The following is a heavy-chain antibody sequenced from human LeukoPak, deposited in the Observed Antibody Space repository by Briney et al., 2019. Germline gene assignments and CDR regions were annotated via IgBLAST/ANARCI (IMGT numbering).Heavy chain of an antibody. CDR3: ARRAGYSSSWYYFDY. D-gene: IGHD6-13*01. CDR1: GYSFTSHW. V-gene: IGHV5-51*01. J-gene: IGHJ4*02. Sequence: GESLKISCKGSGYSFTSHWIAWVRQMPGKGLEWMGIIYPGDSDTRYSPSFQGQVTISADKSISTAYVQWSSLKALDTAMYYCARRAGYSSSWYYFDYWGQGTLVTVSS. CDR2: IYPGDSDT.